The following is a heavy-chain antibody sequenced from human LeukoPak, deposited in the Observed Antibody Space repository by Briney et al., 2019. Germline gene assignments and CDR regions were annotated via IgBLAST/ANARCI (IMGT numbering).Heavy chain of an antibody. D-gene: IGHD2-15*01. J-gene: IGHJ3*02. CDR3: ARHIGAFDI. CDR1: GGSINSYY. V-gene: IGHV4-59*08. CDR2: IYYSGST. Sequence: SETLSLTCTVSGGSINSYYWSWIRQPPGKGLEWIGYIYYSGSTNYNPSLKSRVTISVDTSKNQFSLKLSSVTAADTALYYCARHIGAFDIWGQGTMVTVSS.